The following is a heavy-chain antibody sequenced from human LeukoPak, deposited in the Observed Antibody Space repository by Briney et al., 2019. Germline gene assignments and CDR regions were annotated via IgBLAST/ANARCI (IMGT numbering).Heavy chain of an antibody. J-gene: IGHJ3*02. CDR2: IHYSGSP. CDR1: GVSLSRYY. Sequence: SETLSLTCTVSGVSLSRYYWTWIRQPPRKGLEWIGNIHYSGSPNYNPSLKSRVTISLDTSKNQFSLKLSSVTAADTAVYYCARPVDSSIWYDALDIWGQGTVVTVSS. D-gene: IGHD6-13*01. V-gene: IGHV4-59*08. CDR3: ARPVDSSIWYDALDI.